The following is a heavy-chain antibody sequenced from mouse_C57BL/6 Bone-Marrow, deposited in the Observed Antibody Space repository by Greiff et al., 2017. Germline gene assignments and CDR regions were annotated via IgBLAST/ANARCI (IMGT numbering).Heavy chain of an antibody. V-gene: IGHV1-4*01. J-gene: IGHJ3*01. Sequence: QVQLQQSGAELARPGASVKMSCKASGYTFTSYTMHWVKQRPGQGLEWIGYINPSSGYTTYNQKFKDKATLTADKSSSTAYMQLSSLTSEDSAVYYCGRGGDYDYDGGDWGQGTLVTVSA. D-gene: IGHD2-4*01. CDR2: INPSSGYT. CDR3: GRGGDYDYDGGD. CDR1: GYTFTSYT.